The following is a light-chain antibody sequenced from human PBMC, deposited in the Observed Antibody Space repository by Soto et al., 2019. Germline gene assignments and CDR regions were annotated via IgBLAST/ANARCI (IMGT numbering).Light chain of an antibody. Sequence: DIQMTQSPSSLSAFVGDRVTITCRASQGISNYLAWYQLKPGKVPNLLIYAASTLQSGVPSRFSGSGSGTDFTLTISSLQPEDVATYYCQKYNKAPWTFGQGTTVEIK. CDR1: QGISNY. V-gene: IGKV1-27*01. CDR2: AAS. J-gene: IGKJ1*01. CDR3: QKYNKAPWT.